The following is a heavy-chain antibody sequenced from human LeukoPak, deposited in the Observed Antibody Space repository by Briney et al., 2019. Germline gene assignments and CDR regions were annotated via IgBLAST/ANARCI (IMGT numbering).Heavy chain of an antibody. V-gene: IGHV4-39*07. CDR1: GGSISSSSYY. D-gene: IGHD3-10*01. CDR2: INHSGST. J-gene: IGHJ5*02. Sequence: SETLSLTCTVSGGSISSSSYYWSWIRQPPGKGLEWIGEINHSGSTNYNPSLKSRVTISVDTSKNQFSLKLSSVTAADTAVYYCARRRVTMVRGVNPENWFDPWGQGTLVTVSS. CDR3: ARRRVTMVRGVNPENWFDP.